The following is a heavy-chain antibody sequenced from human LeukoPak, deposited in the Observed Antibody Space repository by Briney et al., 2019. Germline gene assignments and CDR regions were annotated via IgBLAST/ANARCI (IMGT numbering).Heavy chain of an antibody. CDR2: ISSNGGST. CDR3: ARVRYYYDSSGYQRAYYFDY. CDR1: EFTFSSYA. J-gene: IGHJ4*02. D-gene: IGHD3-22*01. Sequence: GRSLRLSCAASEFTFSSYAMHWVRQAPGKGLEYVSAISSNGGSTYYANSVKGRFTISRDNSKNTLYLQMGSLRAEDMAVYYCARVRYYYDSSGYQRAYYFDYWGQGTLVTVSS. V-gene: IGHV3-64*01.